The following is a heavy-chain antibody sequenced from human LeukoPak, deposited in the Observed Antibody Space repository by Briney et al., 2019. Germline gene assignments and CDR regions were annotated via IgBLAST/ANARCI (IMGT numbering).Heavy chain of an antibody. D-gene: IGHD3-22*01. CDR3: ANSRPDYYDSSGYYFGAFDM. CDR2: ISGRAGYT. CDR1: GLTFSSYA. Sequence: PGGSLRLSCAASGLTFSSYAVSWVRQAPGKGLEWVSGISGRAGYTYYADSVRGRFTISRDNSKNTLYLQMNSLRAEDTAVYYCANSRPDYYDSSGYYFGAFDMWGQGTMVTVSS. J-gene: IGHJ3*02. V-gene: IGHV3-23*01.